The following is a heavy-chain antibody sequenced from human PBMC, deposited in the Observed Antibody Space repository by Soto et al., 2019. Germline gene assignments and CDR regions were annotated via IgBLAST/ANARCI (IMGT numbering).Heavy chain of an antibody. CDR1: GGTFSSYA. CDR2: IIPIFGTA. CDR3: ARSFVVVPAAMAY. J-gene: IGHJ4*02. D-gene: IGHD2-2*01. V-gene: IGHV1-69*13. Sequence: SVKVSCKASGGTFSSYAISWVRQAPGQGLEWMGGIIPIFGTANYAQKFQGRVTITADESTSTAYMELSSLRSEDTAVYYCARSFVVVPAAMAYWGQGTLVTVSS.